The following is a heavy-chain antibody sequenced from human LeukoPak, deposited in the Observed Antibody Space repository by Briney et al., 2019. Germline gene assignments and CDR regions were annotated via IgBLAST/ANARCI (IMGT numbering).Heavy chain of an antibody. Sequence: GGSLRLSCAASGFTFSDYYMTWIRQAPGKGLEWLSYINTGSTYTNYANSVKGRFTISRDNAKNSLYLQMNSLRAEDTAVYYCARAGIAVAPDYWGQGTLVTVS. CDR3: ARAGIAVAPDY. V-gene: IGHV3-11*06. D-gene: IGHD6-19*01. CDR2: INTGSTYT. J-gene: IGHJ4*02. CDR1: GFTFSDYY.